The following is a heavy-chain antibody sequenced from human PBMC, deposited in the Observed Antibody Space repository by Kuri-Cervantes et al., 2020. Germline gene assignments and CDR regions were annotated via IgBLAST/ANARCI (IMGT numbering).Heavy chain of an antibody. CDR3: AKLEQTGDY. CDR1: GFTFSSYS. CDR2: ISYDGSNK. D-gene: IGHD3-3*01. Sequence: GESLKISCAASGFTFSSYSMNWVRQAPGKGLEWVAVISYDGSNKYYADSVKGRFTISRDNSKNTLYLQMNSLRAEDTAVYYCAKLEQTGDYWGQGTLVTVSS. J-gene: IGHJ4*02. V-gene: IGHV3-30*18.